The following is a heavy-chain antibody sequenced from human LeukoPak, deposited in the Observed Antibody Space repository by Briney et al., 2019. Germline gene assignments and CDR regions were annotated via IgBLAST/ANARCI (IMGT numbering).Heavy chain of an antibody. J-gene: IGHJ4*02. V-gene: IGHV3-23*01. CDR2: ISNSGGST. D-gene: IGHD3-10*01. Sequence: GGSLRLSCAASGFTFITYAMTWVRQAPGKGLEWVSSISNSGGSTYYADSVRGRFTISRDNSKNTLYLQMNSLRAEDTAVYYCAKTSGDYYGSGSYYTKWGQGTLVTVSS. CDR3: AKTSGDYYGSGSYYTK. CDR1: GFTFITYA.